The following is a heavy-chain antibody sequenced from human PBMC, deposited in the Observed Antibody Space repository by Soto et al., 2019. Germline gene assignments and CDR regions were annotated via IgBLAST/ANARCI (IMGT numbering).Heavy chain of an antibody. CDR3: ARHIAAAGTEWFDP. Sequence: LEPLSLTSSVAGGSISSYYWSWIRQPPGKGLEWIGYIYYSGSTNYNPSLKSRVTISVDTSKNQFSLKLSSVTAADTAVYYCARHIAAAGTEWFDPWGQGTRVTVSS. CDR1: GGSISSYY. D-gene: IGHD6-13*01. CDR2: IYYSGST. V-gene: IGHV4-59*08. J-gene: IGHJ5*02.